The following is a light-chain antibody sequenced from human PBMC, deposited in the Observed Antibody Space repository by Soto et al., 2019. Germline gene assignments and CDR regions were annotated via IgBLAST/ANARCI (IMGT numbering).Light chain of an antibody. J-gene: IGKJ4*01. V-gene: IGKV1-16*02. CDR2: GVS. Sequence: DIQMTQSPSSLSASVGDSVTITCRASQGIRNNLAWLQQKPGKAPKSLIYGVSTVQSGVPSKFSGSGSGTVFTLTISSLQPEDFATYYCQQYDVYPLTCGGGTKVEIK. CDR3: QQYDVYPLT. CDR1: QGIRNN.